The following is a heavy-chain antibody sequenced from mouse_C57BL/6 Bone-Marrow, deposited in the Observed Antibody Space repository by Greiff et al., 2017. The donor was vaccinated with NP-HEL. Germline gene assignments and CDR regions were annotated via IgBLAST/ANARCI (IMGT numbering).Heavy chain of an antibody. CDR1: GFTFSSYG. J-gene: IGHJ2*01. V-gene: IGHV5-6*01. D-gene: IGHD2-5*01. CDR3: ARPLAYYSNPYFDY. CDR2: ISSGGSYT. Sequence: VQLQQSGGDLVKPGGSLKLSCAASGFTFSSYGMSWVRQTPDKRLEWVATISSGGSYTYYPDSVKGRFTISRDNAKNTLYLQMSSLQSEDTAMYYCARPLAYYSNPYFDYWGQGTTLTVSS.